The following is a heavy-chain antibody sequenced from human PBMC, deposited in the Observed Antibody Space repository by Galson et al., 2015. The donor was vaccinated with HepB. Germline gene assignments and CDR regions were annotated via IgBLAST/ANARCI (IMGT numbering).Heavy chain of an antibody. J-gene: IGHJ5*02. CDR3: ARQWPGNWFDP. D-gene: IGHD1-14*01. V-gene: IGHV1-8*02. CDR1: GYTFTGYY. Sequence: SVKVSCKASGYTFTGYYMHWVRQAPGQGLEWMGRINPNSGNTGYAQKFQGRVTMTRNTSISTAYMELSSLRSEDTAVYYCARQWPGNWFDPWGQGTLVTVSS. CDR2: INPNSGNT.